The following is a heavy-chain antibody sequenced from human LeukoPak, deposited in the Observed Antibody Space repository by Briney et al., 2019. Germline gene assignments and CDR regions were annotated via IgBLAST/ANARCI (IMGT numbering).Heavy chain of an antibody. D-gene: IGHD4-11*01. CDR2: ISAPSGRS. CDR3: AKDMSDYTNFPDV. CDR1: GFNFSSYA. J-gene: IGHJ6*02. Sequence: PGGSLRLSCTASGFNFSSYAMSWVRQAPGKGLEWVSYISAPSGRSQYADSVMGRFTISRDNSKNTLYLQMNSLRAEDTAIYYCAKDMSDYTNFPDVWGQGTTVTVSS. V-gene: IGHV3-23*01.